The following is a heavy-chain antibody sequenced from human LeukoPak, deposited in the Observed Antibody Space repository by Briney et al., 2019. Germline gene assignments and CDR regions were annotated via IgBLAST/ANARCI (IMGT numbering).Heavy chain of an antibody. CDR3: ARDLSHYYDSSGYSVPSHFDY. D-gene: IGHD3-22*01. V-gene: IGHV3-23*01. Sequence: GGSLRLSCAASGFTFSNYGMSWVRQAPGKGLEWVSHIRGRASETYYADSVRGRFIISRDNSKNTLYLQMNSLRAEDTAVHYCARDLSHYYDSSGYSVPSHFDYWGQGTLVTVSS. CDR2: IRGRASET. J-gene: IGHJ4*02. CDR1: GFTFSNYG.